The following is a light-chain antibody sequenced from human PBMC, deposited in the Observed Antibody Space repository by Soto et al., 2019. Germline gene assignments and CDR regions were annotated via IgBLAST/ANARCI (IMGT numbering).Light chain of an antibody. CDR1: SSDVGGYKY. CDR3: CSYAGSNTLKV. CDR2: DVS. J-gene: IGLJ2*01. Sequence: QSALTQPRSVSGSPGQSVTISCTGTSSDVGGYKYVSWYQQHPGKAPKLMIYDVSKRPSGVPDRFSGSKSGNTASLTISGLQAEDEADYYCCSYAGSNTLKVFGGGTKLTVL. V-gene: IGLV2-11*01.